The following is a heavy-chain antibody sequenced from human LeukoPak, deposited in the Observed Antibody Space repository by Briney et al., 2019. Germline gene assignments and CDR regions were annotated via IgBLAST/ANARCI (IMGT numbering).Heavy chain of an antibody. Sequence: SVKGRFTISRDNAKNSLYLQMNSLRAEDTAIYYCARDRAVKARIGGMDVWGQGTTVIVSS. V-gene: IGHV3-21*06. D-gene: IGHD5-12*01. J-gene: IGHJ6*02. CDR3: ARDRAVKARIGGMDV.